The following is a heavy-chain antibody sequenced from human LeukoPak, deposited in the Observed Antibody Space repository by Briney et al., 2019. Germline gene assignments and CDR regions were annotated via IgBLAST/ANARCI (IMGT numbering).Heavy chain of an antibody. D-gene: IGHD5-18*01. CDR3: ARHGRDTAMVERRLYFDY. J-gene: IGHJ4*02. CDR1: GGSISSYY. V-gene: IGHV4-59*08. Sequence: PSETLSLTCTVSGGSISSYYWSWIRQPPGKGLEWIGYIYYSGSTNYNPSLKSRVTISVDTSKNQFSLKLSSVTAADTAVYYCARHGRDTAMVERRLYFDYWGQGTLVTVSS. CDR2: IYYSGST.